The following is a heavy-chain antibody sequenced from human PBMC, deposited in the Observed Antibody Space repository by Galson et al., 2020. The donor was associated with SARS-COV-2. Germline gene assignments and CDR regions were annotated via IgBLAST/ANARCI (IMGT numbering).Heavy chain of an antibody. CDR3: TRDRYSGEYCYYCGMDV. CDR2: TYYRSKWYH. CDR1: GASVSSNSAA. V-gene: IGHV6-1*01. Sequence: SQTLSLTCAISGASVSSNSAAWNWIRQSPSRGLEWLGRTYYRSKWYHDYAVSVESRITINPDTSKNQFSLQLNSVTPEDTAVYYCTRDRYSGEYCYYCGMDVWGQGTTVTVSS. J-gene: IGHJ6*02. D-gene: IGHD1-26*01.